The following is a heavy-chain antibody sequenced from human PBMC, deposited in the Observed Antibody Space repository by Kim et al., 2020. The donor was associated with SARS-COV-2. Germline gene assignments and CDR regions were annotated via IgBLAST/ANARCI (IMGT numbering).Heavy chain of an antibody. V-gene: IGHV3-49*03. CDR3: SRSGGWEADFDY. D-gene: IGHD1-26*01. CDR2: IRSNKYGGTT. J-gene: IGHJ4*02. CDR1: GFQFGDYS. Sequence: GGSLRLSCKTSGFQFGDYSVTWFRQAPGKGLDWVGFIRSNKYGGTTEYAASVEGRFTMSRDDSKSTAYMEMSSLKTEDTAVYFCSRSGGWEADFDYWGQGTRVPVPS.